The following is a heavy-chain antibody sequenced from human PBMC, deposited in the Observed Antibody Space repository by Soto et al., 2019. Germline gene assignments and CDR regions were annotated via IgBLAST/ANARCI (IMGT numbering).Heavy chain of an antibody. CDR1: GGTFSSYA. CDR3: ARSTPRGYSGYGSTYYFDY. J-gene: IGHJ4*02. Sequence: QVQLVQSGAEVRKPGSSVKVSCEASGGTFSSYAISWVRQAPGQGLEWMGRIIPIFGTANYAQKFQGRVTITADESTSTAYMELSSLRSEDTAVYYCARSTPRGYSGYGSTYYFDYWGQGTLVTVSS. CDR2: IIPIFGTA. V-gene: IGHV1-69*01. D-gene: IGHD5-12*01.